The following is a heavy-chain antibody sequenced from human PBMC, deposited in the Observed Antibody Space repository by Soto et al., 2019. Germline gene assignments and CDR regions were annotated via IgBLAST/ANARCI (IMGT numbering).Heavy chain of an antibody. CDR2: IYYSGST. V-gene: IGHV4-39*01. CDR3: ARHCGWPMVRGPKESTFDY. CDR1: GGSIRSSSYY. Sequence: PSETLSLTCTVSGGSIRSSSYYWGWIRQPPGKGLEWIGSIYYSGSTYYNPSLKSRVTISVDTSKNQFSLKLSSVTAADTAVYYCARHCGWPMVRGPKESTFDYWGQGTLVTVPQ. D-gene: IGHD3-10*01. J-gene: IGHJ4*02.